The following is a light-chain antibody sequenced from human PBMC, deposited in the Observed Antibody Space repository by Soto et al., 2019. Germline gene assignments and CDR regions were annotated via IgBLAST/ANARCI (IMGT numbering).Light chain of an antibody. CDR1: QSISSW. CDR3: QQYNSYWT. CDR2: DAS. V-gene: IGKV1-5*01. Sequence: DIPMTQSPSTLSASVGDRVTITCRASQSISSWLAWYQQKPGKAPKLLIYDASSLESGVPSRFSGSGSGTEFXLXXXXXXXXXXXXXYCQQYNSYWTFGQGTKVEIK. J-gene: IGKJ1*01.